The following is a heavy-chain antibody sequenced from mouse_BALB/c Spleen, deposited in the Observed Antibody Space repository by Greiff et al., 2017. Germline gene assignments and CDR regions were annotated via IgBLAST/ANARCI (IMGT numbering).Heavy chain of an antibody. D-gene: IGHD2-4*01. J-gene: IGHJ4*01. CDR1: GFSLTSYG. Sequence: QVQLKQSGPSLVQPSQSLSITCTVSGFSLTSYGVHWVRQSPGKGLEWLGVIWRGGSTDYNAAFMSRLSITKDNSKSQVFFKMNSLQADDTAIYYCAKNSGTMITYYAMDYWGQGTSVTVSS. CDR3: AKNSGTMITYYAMDY. V-gene: IGHV2-5-1*01. CDR2: IWRGGST.